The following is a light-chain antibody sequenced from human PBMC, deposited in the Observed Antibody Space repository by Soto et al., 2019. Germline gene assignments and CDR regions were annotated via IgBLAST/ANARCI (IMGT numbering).Light chain of an antibody. CDR2: AAS. CDR1: QGISSY. V-gene: IGKV1-8*01. J-gene: IGKJ1*01. CDR3: QQYYSYLRT. Sequence: AIRMTQSPSSFSASTGDRVTITCRASQGISSYLAWYQQKSGKAPKLLIYAASTLQSGVPSRFSGSGSGTDFTLTISCLQSEDFATYYCQQYYSYLRTFGQGTKVEIK.